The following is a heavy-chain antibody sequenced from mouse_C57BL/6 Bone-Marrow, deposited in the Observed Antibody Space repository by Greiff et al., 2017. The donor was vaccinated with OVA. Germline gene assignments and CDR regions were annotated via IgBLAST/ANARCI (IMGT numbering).Heavy chain of an antibody. CDR2: INPNNGGT. D-gene: IGHD2-4*01. CDR1: GYTFTDYN. CDR3: ASRDDYDVGAWFAY. V-gene: IGHV1-22*01. Sequence: VQLQQSGPELVKPGASVKMSCKASGYTFTDYNMHWVKQSHGKSLEWIGYINPNNGGTGYNQKFKGKATLTVNKSSSTAYMELRSLTSEDSAVYYCASRDDYDVGAWFAYWGQGTLVTVSA. J-gene: IGHJ3*01.